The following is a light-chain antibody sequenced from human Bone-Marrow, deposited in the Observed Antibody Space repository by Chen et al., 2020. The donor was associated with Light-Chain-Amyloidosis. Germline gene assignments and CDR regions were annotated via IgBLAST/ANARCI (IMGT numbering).Light chain of an antibody. V-gene: IGKV3-20*01. CDR1: QTISSTY. J-gene: IGKJ4*01. Sequence: EIVLTQSPGTLSLSPGEGANLSCRASQTISSTYLTWYQQKFGQAPRLLIYGSSSRATGIPDRFTGSGSGTDFTLTINRLEPEDFAMDYCQQYGTSPLTFGGGTKVEIK. CDR3: QQYGTSPLT. CDR2: GSS.